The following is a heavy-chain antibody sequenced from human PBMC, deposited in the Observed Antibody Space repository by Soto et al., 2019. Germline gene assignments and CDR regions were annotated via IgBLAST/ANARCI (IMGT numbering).Heavy chain of an antibody. J-gene: IGHJ4*02. CDR3: ARSGESDFDY. D-gene: IGHD3-10*01. V-gene: IGHV4-59*01. CDR2: IYYSGST. CDR1: GGSISSYY. Sequence: SETLSLTCTVAGGSISSYYWSWIRQPPGKGLEWIGYIYYSGSTNYNPSLKSRVTISVDTSKNQFSLKLSSVTAADTAVYYCARSGESDFDYWGQGTLVTVS.